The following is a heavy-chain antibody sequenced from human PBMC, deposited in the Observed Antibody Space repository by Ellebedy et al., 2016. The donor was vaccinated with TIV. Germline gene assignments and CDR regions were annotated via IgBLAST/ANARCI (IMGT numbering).Heavy chain of an antibody. V-gene: IGHV3-30*07. J-gene: IGHJ6*02. D-gene: IGHD6-19*01. CDR2: ISYDGSSE. CDR1: GFSVSAHY. CDR3: ARGSWACSGSMDV. Sequence: GESLKISCAASGFSVSAHYMNWARQAPGKGLEWVAVISYDGSSESYADSVKCRFTIFRDTSKNTLDLQMNSLRAEDTAVYYCARGSWACSGSMDVWGQGTTVTVTS.